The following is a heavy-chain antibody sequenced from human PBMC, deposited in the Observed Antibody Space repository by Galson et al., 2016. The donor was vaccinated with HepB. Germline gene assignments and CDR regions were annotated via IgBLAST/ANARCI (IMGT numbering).Heavy chain of an antibody. Sequence: SLRLSCAASGFTFSSYAMSWVRQAPGKGLEWVSTISGSGGSTYYADSVRGRFTISRDNSKNTLYLQMNSLRAEDTAVYYCAKEDCSSTSCYNYYYYYGMDVWGQGTTVTVSS. D-gene: IGHD2-2*02. CDR3: AKEDCSSTSCYNYYYYYGMDV. CDR1: GFTFSSYA. CDR2: ISGSGGST. V-gene: IGHV3-23*01. J-gene: IGHJ6*02.